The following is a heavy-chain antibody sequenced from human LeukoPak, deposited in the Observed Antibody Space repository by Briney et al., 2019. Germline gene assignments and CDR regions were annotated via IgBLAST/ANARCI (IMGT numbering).Heavy chain of an antibody. CDR2: VYYSGST. D-gene: IGHD3-3*01. V-gene: IGHV4-59*01. Sequence: PSETLSLTCTLSGDSISHYYWSWIRQSPGKGLEWIGYVYYSGSTNYNPSLKSRVTVSVDTSRNQFFLKLSSVTAVDTAVYYCARGGSRYYTAYNFDYWGQGTQVTVSS. CDR1: GDSISHYY. CDR3: ARGGSRYYTAYNFDY. J-gene: IGHJ4*02.